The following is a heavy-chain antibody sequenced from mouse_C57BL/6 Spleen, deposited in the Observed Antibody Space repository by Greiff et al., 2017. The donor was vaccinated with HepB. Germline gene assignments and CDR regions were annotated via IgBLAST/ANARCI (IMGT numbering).Heavy chain of an antibody. Sequence: EVQLQQSGPELVKPGASVKISCKASGYTFTDYYMNWVKQSHGKSLEWIGDINPNNGGTSYNQKFKGKATLTVDKSSSTAYMELRSLTSEDSAVYYCARYCGDYDFDYWGQGTTLTVSS. J-gene: IGHJ2*01. CDR2: INPNNGGT. CDR3: ARYCGDYDFDY. D-gene: IGHD2-4*01. V-gene: IGHV1-26*01. CDR1: GYTFTDYY.